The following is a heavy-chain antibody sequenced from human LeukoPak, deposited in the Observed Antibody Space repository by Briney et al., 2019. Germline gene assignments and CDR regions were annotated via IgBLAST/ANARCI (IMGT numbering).Heavy chain of an antibody. D-gene: IGHD3-22*01. CDR2: IKSKTDGGTT. CDR3: TTDVRQYYYDTSGY. Sequence: GGSLRLPCAASGFTFSNAWMSWVRQAPGKGLEWVGRIKSKTDGGTTDYAAPVKGRFTISRDDSKNTLYLQMNSLKTEDTAVYYCTTDVRQYYYDTSGYWGQGTPVTVSS. J-gene: IGHJ4*02. V-gene: IGHV3-15*01. CDR1: GFTFSNAW.